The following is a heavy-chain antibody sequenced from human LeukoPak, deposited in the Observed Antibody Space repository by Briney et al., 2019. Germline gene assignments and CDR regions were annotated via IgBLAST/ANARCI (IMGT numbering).Heavy chain of an antibody. CDR3: ASTDILTGYYQG. D-gene: IGHD3-9*01. CDR1: GGSISSSSYY. CDR2: IYTSGST. J-gene: IGHJ4*02. V-gene: IGHV4-61*05. Sequence: PSETLSLTCTVSGGSISSSSYYWGWIRQPPGKGLERIGYIYTSGSTNYNPSLKSRVTISVDTSKNQFSLKLSSVTAADTAVYYCASTDILTGYYQGWGQGTLVTVSS.